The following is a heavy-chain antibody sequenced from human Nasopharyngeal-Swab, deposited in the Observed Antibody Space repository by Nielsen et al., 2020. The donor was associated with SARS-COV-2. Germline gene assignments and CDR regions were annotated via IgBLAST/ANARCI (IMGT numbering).Heavy chain of an antibody. CDR3: ARDTGSQMDV. D-gene: IGHD1-14*01. CDR1: GFTFSSYA. V-gene: IGHV3-30-3*01. Sequence: GESLNISCAASGFTFSSYAMHWVRQAPGKGLEWVAVISYDGSNKYYADSVKGRFTISRDNSKNTLYLQMNSLRAEDTAVYYCARDTGSQMDVWGQGTTVTVSS. CDR2: ISYDGSNK. J-gene: IGHJ6*02.